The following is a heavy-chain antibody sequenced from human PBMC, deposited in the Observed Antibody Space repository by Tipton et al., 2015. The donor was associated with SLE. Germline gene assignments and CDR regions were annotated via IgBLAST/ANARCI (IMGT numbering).Heavy chain of an antibody. CDR3: ARLDIVVVVAATSAVDI. D-gene: IGHD2-15*01. J-gene: IGHJ3*02. V-gene: IGHV4-39*01. Sequence: TLSLTCTVSGGSISSSTYYWAWIRQPPGKGLEWIGSLYFSGSTYYNPSLKSRVTISVDTSKNQFSLKLSSVTAADTAVYYCARLDIVVVVAATSAVDIWGQGTMVTVSS. CDR2: LYFSGST. CDR1: GGSISSSTYY.